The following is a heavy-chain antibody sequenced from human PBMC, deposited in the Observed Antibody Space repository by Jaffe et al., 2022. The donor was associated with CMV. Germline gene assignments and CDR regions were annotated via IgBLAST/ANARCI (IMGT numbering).Heavy chain of an antibody. V-gene: IGHV3-23*04. D-gene: IGHD6-13*01. CDR1: GFTFSSHA. Sequence: EVQLVESGGGLVQPGGSLRLSCAASGFTFSSHAMSWVRQAPGKGLEWVSSISSSGGSTYYADSVKGRFTISRDNSKNTLYLQMNSLRVEDTAIYYCASPYRSSWSEGGIDFWGQGTRVTVSS. CDR3: ASPYRSSWSEGGIDF. J-gene: IGHJ4*02. CDR2: ISSSGGST.